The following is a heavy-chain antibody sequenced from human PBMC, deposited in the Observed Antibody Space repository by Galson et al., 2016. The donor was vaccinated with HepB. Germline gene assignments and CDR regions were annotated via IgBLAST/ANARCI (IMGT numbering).Heavy chain of an antibody. CDR1: GVSITDYY. J-gene: IGHJ3*02. V-gene: IGHV4-59*01. Sequence: SETLSLTCTVSGVSITDYYWNWIRQPPGKGLEWVGYIFHSGSTNHNPSLKSQVTMSLDTSKNQLSLKLSSVTAADTAVYYCARSNYFASDIWGQGTMVTVSS. D-gene: IGHD1-7*01. CDR3: ARSNYFASDI. CDR2: IFHSGST.